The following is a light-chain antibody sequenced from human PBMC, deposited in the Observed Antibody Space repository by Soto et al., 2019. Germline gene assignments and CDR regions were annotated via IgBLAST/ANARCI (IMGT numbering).Light chain of an antibody. CDR3: QQYNSYSPYT. Sequence: DLQMTQSPSTMSASVGDRVTITCRASQSISSWLAWYQQKPGKAPKLLIYKASSLESGVPSRFIGSGSGTEVTLTISSLQPDDFATYYCQQYNSYSPYTFGQGTKLEIK. CDR2: KAS. CDR1: QSISSW. J-gene: IGKJ2*01. V-gene: IGKV1-5*03.